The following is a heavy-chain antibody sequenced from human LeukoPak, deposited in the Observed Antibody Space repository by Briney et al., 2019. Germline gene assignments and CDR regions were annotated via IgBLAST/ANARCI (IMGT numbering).Heavy chain of an antibody. CDR1: GFTFSTYA. CDR2: ISYDGSNK. J-gene: IGHJ4*02. CDR3: ARTTTPHYYGSGSYALGY. Sequence: GRSLRLSCAASGFTFSTYAMHWVRRGPGKGLEWVAVISYDGSNKHYADSVKGRFTISRDNSKNTLYLQMSSLSAEDTAVYYCARTTTPHYYGSGSYALGYWGQGTLVTVPS. V-gene: IGHV3-30-3*01. D-gene: IGHD3-10*01.